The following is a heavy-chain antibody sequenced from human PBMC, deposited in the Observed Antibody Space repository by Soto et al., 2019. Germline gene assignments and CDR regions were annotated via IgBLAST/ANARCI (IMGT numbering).Heavy chain of an antibody. CDR3: ARHLISYQWGTGGSYYLDY. J-gene: IGHJ4*02. CDR2: IYYSGST. V-gene: IGHV4-39*01. CDR1: GGSISSSSYY. D-gene: IGHD1-26*01. Sequence: SETLSLTCTVSGGSISSSSYYWGWIRQPPGKGLEWIGSIYYSGSTYYNPSLKSRVTISVDTSKNQFSLKLSSVTAADTAVYYCARHLISYQWGTGGSYYLDYWGQGTLVTVSS.